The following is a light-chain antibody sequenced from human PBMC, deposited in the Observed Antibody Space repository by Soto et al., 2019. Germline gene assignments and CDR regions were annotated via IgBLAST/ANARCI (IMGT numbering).Light chain of an antibody. Sequence: DIQMTQSPSSLSASVGDRVTITCRASQSIRTYLNWYQQKPGRAPKLLIYDISTLEIGVPSRFGGSGSGTHFTFTITGLQPEDIATYYCQQYENLPYTFGQGTKLEI. J-gene: IGKJ2*01. V-gene: IGKV1-33*01. CDR1: QSIRTY. CDR2: DIS. CDR3: QQYENLPYT.